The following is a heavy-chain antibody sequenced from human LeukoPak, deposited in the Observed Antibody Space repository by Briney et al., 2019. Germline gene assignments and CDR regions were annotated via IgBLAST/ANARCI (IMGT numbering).Heavy chain of an antibody. Sequence: GRSLRLSCAASGFTFSSYGMHWVRQPPGKGLEWVAVISYDGSNKYYADSVKGRFTISRDNSKNTLYLQMNSLRAEDTAVYYCAKDLVGTNGLHRGGDYWGQGTLVTVSS. J-gene: IGHJ4*02. D-gene: IGHD5-12*01. CDR1: GFTFSSYG. CDR2: ISYDGSNK. V-gene: IGHV3-30*18. CDR3: AKDLVGTNGLHRGGDY.